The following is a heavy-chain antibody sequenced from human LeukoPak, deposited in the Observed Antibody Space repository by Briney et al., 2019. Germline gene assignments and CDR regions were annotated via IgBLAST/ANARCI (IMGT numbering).Heavy chain of an antibody. CDR3: ARGSPISRYSYATWWFDP. CDR1: GYTFTSYD. V-gene: IGHV1-8*01. CDR2: MNPNSGNT. J-gene: IGHJ5*02. D-gene: IGHD5-18*01. Sequence: GASVKVSCKASGYTFTSYDINWVRQAPGQGLEWMGWMNPNSGNTGYAQKFQGRVTMTRNTSISTAYMELSSLRSEDTAVYYCARGSPISRYSYATWWFDPWGQGTLVTVSS.